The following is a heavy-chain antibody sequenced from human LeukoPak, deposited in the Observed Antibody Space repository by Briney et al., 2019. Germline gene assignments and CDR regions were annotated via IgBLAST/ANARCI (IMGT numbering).Heavy chain of an antibody. D-gene: IGHD5-12*01. V-gene: IGHV4-4*08. CDR3: AKNWGATIYYAFDI. Sequence: SETLSLTCSVSGGSVSSYYWSWIRQSPGKGLEWIGYIHNSGRTNYNPSLKSRVTGFVDTSKNQVSLRLSSVTAADTAVYYCAKNWGATIYYAFDIWGQGTMVTVSS. CDR1: GGSVSSYY. J-gene: IGHJ3*02. CDR2: IHNSGRT.